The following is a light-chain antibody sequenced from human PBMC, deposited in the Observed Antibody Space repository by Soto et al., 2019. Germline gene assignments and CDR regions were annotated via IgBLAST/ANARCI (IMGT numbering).Light chain of an antibody. Sequence: EIVMTQSPATLSVSPGERATLSCRASQSVSSNLAWYQQKPGQAPRLLISGVSTMATGIPARFSGSGSGTEFTLTISSLQSEDSAVYYCQQYNHFFTFGGGTKVEIK. J-gene: IGKJ4*01. CDR3: QQYNHFFT. V-gene: IGKV3-15*01. CDR2: GVS. CDR1: QSVSSN.